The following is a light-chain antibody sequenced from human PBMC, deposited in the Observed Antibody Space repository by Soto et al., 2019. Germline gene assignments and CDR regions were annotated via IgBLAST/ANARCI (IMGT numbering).Light chain of an antibody. V-gene: IGKV3-20*01. Sequence: EIVLTQSPGTLSLSQGERATLSCRASQSISSTYLTWYHQRPGQAPRLLIYDASRRATGIPDRFSGSGSGTDFSLTISRLEPEDFAVYYCQHYDSARWTFGLGTKVEIK. CDR1: QSISSTY. J-gene: IGKJ1*01. CDR2: DAS. CDR3: QHYDSARWT.